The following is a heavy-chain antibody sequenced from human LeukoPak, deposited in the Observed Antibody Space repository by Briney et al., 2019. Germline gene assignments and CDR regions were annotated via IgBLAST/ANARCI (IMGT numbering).Heavy chain of an antibody. D-gene: IGHD3-22*01. Sequence: ASVKVSCKASGYTFTGHNIHWVRQAPGRGLEWMGRINPQTGGTSFAQKFQDRVTMTRDTSISTAYMELSRLRSDDTAVYYCARTGGSFYDSSGYRDDYWGQGTLVTVSS. V-gene: IGHV1-2*06. CDR1: GYTFTGHN. J-gene: IGHJ4*02. CDR3: ARTGGSFYDSSGYRDDY. CDR2: INPQTGGT.